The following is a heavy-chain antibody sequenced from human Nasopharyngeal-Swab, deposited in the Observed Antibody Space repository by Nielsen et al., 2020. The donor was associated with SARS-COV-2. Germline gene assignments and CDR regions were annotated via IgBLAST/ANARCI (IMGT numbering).Heavy chain of an antibody. J-gene: IGHJ4*02. V-gene: IGHV3-23*01. CDR2: ISGSGGST. D-gene: IGHD2-15*01. Sequence: GESLKISCAASGFTFSSYAMSWVRQAPGKGLEWVSAISGSGGSTYYADSVKGRFTISRDNSKNTLYLQMNSLRAEDTAVYYCASVRLGYCSGGSCYSDYYWGQGTLVTVSS. CDR1: GFTFSSYA. CDR3: ASVRLGYCSGGSCYSDYY.